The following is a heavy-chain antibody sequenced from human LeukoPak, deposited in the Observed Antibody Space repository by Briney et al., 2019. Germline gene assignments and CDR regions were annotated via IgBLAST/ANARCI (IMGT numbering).Heavy chain of an antibody. V-gene: IGHV1-2*02. CDR2: INPNSGGT. J-gene: IGHJ4*02. CDR3: ARVSSGWYSIDFDY. D-gene: IGHD6-19*01. CDR1: GYTFTGYY. Sequence: ASVKVSCKASGYTFTGYYMHWVRQAPGQGLEWMGWINPNSGGTNYAQKFQGRVTMTRDTSISTAYMELSRLRSDDTAVYYCARVSSGWYSIDFDYWGQGTLVTVSS.